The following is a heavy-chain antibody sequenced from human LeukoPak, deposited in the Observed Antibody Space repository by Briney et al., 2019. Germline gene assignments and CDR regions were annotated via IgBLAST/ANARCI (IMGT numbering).Heavy chain of an antibody. J-gene: IGHJ4*02. CDR2: ISSSSSYI. V-gene: IGHV3-21*01. CDR3: ARDSTKWYSGSSYYFDY. D-gene: IGHD1-26*01. CDR1: GFTFSSYS. Sequence: GGSLRLSCAASGFTFSSYSMNWDRQAPGKGLEWVSSISSSSSYIYYADSVKGRFTISRDNAKNSLYLQMNSLRAEDTAVYYCARDSTKWYSGSSYYFDYWGQGTLVTVSS.